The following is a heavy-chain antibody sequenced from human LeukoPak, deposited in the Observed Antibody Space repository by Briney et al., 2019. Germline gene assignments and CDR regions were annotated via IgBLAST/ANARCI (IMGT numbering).Heavy chain of an antibody. J-gene: IGHJ4*02. CDR1: GFTFDDYA. CDR2: ISWNSGSI. CDR3: AKDNSPYSSSSM. Sequence: SLRLSCAASGFTFDDYAMHWVRQAPGKGLEWVSGISWNSGSIGYADSVKGRFTISRDNAKNSLYLQMNSLRAEDTALYYCAKDNSPYSSSSMWGQGTLVTVSS. V-gene: IGHV3-9*01. D-gene: IGHD6-6*01.